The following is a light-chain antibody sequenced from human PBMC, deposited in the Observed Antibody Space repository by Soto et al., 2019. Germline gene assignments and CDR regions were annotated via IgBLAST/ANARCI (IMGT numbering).Light chain of an antibody. J-gene: IGLJ1*01. Sequence: QSALTQPASVFGSPGQSITISCTGTSSDVGSYNLVSWYQQHPGKAPKLMIYEGSKRPSGVSNRFSGSKSGNTASLTISGLQAEDEADYYCCSYTSSSTLYVFGTGTKLTVL. V-gene: IGLV2-14*02. CDR3: CSYTSSSTLYV. CDR1: SSDVGSYNL. CDR2: EGS.